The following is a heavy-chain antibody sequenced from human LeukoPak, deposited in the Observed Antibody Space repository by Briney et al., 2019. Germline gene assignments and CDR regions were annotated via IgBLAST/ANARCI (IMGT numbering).Heavy chain of an antibody. V-gene: IGHV4-39*01. Sequence: PSETLSLTCTVSGGSFNTASYFWGWIRQPPGKGLEWIGSMYYSGNTYYNPSLKSRVTISVDTSKNQFSLKLASVTAADTAVYFCVKHGDYHPFDYWGQGTLVAVSS. D-gene: IGHD4-17*01. CDR3: VKHGDYHPFDY. J-gene: IGHJ4*02. CDR2: MYYSGNT. CDR1: GGSFNTASYF.